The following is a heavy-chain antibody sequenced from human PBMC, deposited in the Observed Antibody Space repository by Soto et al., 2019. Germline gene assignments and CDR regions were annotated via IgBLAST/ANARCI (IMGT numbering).Heavy chain of an antibody. Sequence: QVQLVESGGGVVQPGRSLRLSCAASGFTFSSYGMHWVRQAPGKGLEWVAVIWYDGSNKYYADPVKGRFTISRDNSKNTLYLLMNSLRAEDTAVYYCASSGHDAFDIWGRGTMVTVSS. CDR1: GFTFSSYG. D-gene: IGHD6-19*01. CDR2: IWYDGSNK. V-gene: IGHV3-33*01. J-gene: IGHJ3*02. CDR3: ASSGHDAFDI.